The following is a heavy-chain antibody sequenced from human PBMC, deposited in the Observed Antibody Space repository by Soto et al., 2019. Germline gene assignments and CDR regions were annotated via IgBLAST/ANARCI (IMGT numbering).Heavy chain of an antibody. CDR2: IYWNDDK. CDR3: AHSPYLVGAYDY. D-gene: IGHD1-26*01. CDR1: GFSLSTSGGG. V-gene: IGHV2-5*01. Sequence: QCTLKESGPTLVKPTQTLTLTCTFDGFSLSTSGGGVGWVRQPPGQALEWLALIYWNDDKRYSPPLKSRLTITKDTSKNQVGITMTNMDPVDTATYYCAHSPYLVGAYDYWGQGTLVTVSS. J-gene: IGHJ4*02.